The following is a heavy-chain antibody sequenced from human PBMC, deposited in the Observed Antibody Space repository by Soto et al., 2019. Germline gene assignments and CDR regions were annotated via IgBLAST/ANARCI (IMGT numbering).Heavy chain of an antibody. Sequence: QVQLVRSGAEVKKPGASVKVSCKASGYTFTSYGISWVRHAPGQGLEWMGWISAYNGNTNYAQKLQGRVTMTTDTSTSTAYMELRSLRSDDTAVYYCASSDRITMVRGVFAYWGQGTLVTVSS. D-gene: IGHD3-10*01. V-gene: IGHV1-18*01. CDR3: ASSDRITMVRGVFAY. CDR2: ISAYNGNT. J-gene: IGHJ4*02. CDR1: GYTFTSYG.